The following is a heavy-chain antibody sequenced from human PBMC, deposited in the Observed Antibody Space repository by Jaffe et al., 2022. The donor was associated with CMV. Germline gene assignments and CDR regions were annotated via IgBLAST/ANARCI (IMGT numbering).Heavy chain of an antibody. D-gene: IGHD6-6*01. CDR2: INHSGST. CDR1: GGSFSGYY. CDR3: ARRRGYSSSPKYYFDY. J-gene: IGHJ4*02. V-gene: IGHV4-34*01. Sequence: QVQLQQWGAGLLKPSETLSLTCAVYGGSFSGYYWSWIRQPPGKGLEWIGEINHSGSTNYNPSLKSRVTISVDTSKNQFSLKLSSVTAADTAVYYCARRRGYSSSPKYYFDYWGQGTLVTVSS.